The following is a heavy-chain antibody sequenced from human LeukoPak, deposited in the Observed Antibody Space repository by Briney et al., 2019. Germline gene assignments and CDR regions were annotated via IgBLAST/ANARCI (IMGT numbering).Heavy chain of an antibody. CDR3: AEEGENYAFDI. CDR2: ISGSGGST. CDR1: GFTFSNYA. Sequence: PGGSLRLSCAASGFTFSNYAMTWVRQAPGKGLERVSAISGSGGSTYYADSVKGRFTISRDNSKNTLYLQMNSLRAEDTAIYYCAEEGENYAFDIWGQGTMVTVSS. D-gene: IGHD2-21*01. J-gene: IGHJ3*02. V-gene: IGHV3-23*01.